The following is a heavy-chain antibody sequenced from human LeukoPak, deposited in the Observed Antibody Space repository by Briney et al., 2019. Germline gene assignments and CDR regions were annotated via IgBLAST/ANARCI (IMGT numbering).Heavy chain of an antibody. Sequence: GESLKISCVASGFALSSCNMHCGRQAPGKGLEWVALIWYDGSYEYYTDSVKGRFTIPRDNSKNTLYLQMNSLRAEDTATYYCAKDSIDYDDYNYFDSWGQGSLVTVSS. CDR3: AKDSIDYDDYNYFDS. V-gene: IGHV3-33*06. CDR2: IWYDGSYE. CDR1: GFALSSCN. D-gene: IGHD4-17*01. J-gene: IGHJ4*02.